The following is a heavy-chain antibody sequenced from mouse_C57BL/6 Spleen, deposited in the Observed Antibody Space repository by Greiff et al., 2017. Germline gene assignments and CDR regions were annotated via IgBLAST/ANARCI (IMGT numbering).Heavy chain of an antibody. Sequence: VHLVESGPELVKPGASVKISCKASGYSFTSYYIHWVKQRPGQGLEWIGWIYPGSGNTKYNEKFKGKATLTADTSSSTAYMQLSSLTSEDSAVYYCAGTRNAMDYWGQGTSVTVSS. J-gene: IGHJ4*01. CDR3: AGTRNAMDY. D-gene: IGHD1-1*01. CDR1: GYSFTSYY. V-gene: IGHV1-66*01. CDR2: IYPGSGNT.